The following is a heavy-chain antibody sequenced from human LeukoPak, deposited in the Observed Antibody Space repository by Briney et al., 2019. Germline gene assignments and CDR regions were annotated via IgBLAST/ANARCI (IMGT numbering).Heavy chain of an antibody. D-gene: IGHD3-22*01. CDR2: ISYDGSNK. J-gene: IGHJ4*02. Sequence: GRSLRLSCAASGFTFSSYGMHWVRQAPGKGLEWVAVISYDGSNKYYAGSVKGRFTISRDNSKNTLYLQMNSLRAEDTAVYYCAKELGSSDYYDSSGYYGGSYYFDYWGQGTLVTVSS. V-gene: IGHV3-30*18. CDR3: AKELGSSDYYDSSGYYGGSYYFDY. CDR1: GFTFSSYG.